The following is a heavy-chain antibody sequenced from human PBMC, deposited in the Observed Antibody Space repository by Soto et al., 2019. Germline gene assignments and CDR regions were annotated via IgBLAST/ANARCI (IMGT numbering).Heavy chain of an antibody. Sequence: QVQLQESGPGLVKPSETLSLTCTVSGGSISSYYWSWIRQPPGKGLEWIGYIYYSGSTNYNPSLKSRVTISVDTSKNQFSLKLSSVTAADTAVYYCARDYYDMTDPWGQGTLVTVSS. J-gene: IGHJ5*02. CDR2: IYYSGST. V-gene: IGHV4-59*01. CDR1: GGSISSYY. CDR3: ARDYYDMTDP. D-gene: IGHD3-16*01.